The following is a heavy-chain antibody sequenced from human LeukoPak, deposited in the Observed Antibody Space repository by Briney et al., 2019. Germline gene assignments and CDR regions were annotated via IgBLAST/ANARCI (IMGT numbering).Heavy chain of an antibody. J-gene: IGHJ5*02. CDR2: IYYSGST. V-gene: IGHV4-59*12. Sequence: PSETLSLTCTVSGGSISSYYWSWIRQPPGKGLEWIGYIYYSGSTYYNPSLKSRVTISVDTSKNQFSLKLSSVTAADTAVYYCARDIGIYYYDSSGPSWGQGTLVTVSS. CDR1: GGSISSYY. D-gene: IGHD3-22*01. CDR3: ARDIGIYYYDSSGPS.